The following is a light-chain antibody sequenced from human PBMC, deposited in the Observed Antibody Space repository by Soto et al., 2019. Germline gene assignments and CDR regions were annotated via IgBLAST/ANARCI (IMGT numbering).Light chain of an antibody. V-gene: IGLV2-14*01. CDR3: SSFTTTSTYV. CDR1: SSDVGGGYNY. J-gene: IGLJ1*01. CDR2: DVS. Sequence: QSVLTQPASVSGSPGQSIAISCTGTSSDVGGGYNYVSWNQQHPGKAPKLIIYDVSNRPSGVSNRFAGSNSGTTASLTTSGLQAEDEADYYCSSFTTTSTYVFGTGTKVTVL.